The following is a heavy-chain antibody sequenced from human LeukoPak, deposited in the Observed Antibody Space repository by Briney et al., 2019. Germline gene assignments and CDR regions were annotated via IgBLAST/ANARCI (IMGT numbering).Heavy chain of an antibody. CDR1: GGSIRNDY. V-gene: IGHV4-59*01. CDR3: ANRGV. Sequence: SETLSLTCAVSGGSIRNDYWSWIRQPPGKGLEWIAYINYSGSTNYNPSLKSRVTMSVDTSKNQFSLRLTSVTAANTAVYYCANRGVWGPGTTVIVSS. CDR2: INYSGST. D-gene: IGHD3-10*01. J-gene: IGHJ6*02.